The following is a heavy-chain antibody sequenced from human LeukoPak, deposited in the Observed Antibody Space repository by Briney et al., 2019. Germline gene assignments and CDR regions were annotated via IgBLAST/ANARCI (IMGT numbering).Heavy chain of an antibody. CDR3: ARTVRYYGMDV. D-gene: IGHD4-17*01. CDR2: IYYSGST. Sequence: SETLSLTCTVSGGSISSYYWSWIRQPPGKGLEWIGYIYYSGSTNYNPSLKSRVTISVDTSKNQFSLKLSSVTAADTAVYYCARTVRYYGMDVWGQGTTVTVSS. CDR1: GGSISSYY. J-gene: IGHJ6*02. V-gene: IGHV4-59*08.